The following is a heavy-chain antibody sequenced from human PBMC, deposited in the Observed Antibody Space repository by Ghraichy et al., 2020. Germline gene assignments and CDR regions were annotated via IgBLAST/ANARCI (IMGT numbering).Heavy chain of an antibody. Sequence: ASVKVSCKASGYTFTGHYMHWVRQAPGQGLEWMGWINSNSGGTDYAQKFQGRVTMTRDTSISTAYMELSRLRSDDTAVYYCARDDTQGQLPSDYWGQGTLVTVSS. V-gene: IGHV1-2*02. CDR2: INSNSGGT. CDR1: GYTFTGHY. J-gene: IGHJ4*02. CDR3: ARDDTQGQLPSDY. D-gene: IGHD6-6*01.